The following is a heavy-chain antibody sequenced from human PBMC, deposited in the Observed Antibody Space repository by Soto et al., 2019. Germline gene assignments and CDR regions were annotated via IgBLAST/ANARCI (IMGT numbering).Heavy chain of an antibody. V-gene: IGHV4-59*08. CDR1: GGSISSYY. CDR3: GVMYYDFWSATRYMDV. Sequence: PSETLSLTCTVSGGSISSYYWSWIRQPPGKGLEWIGYIYYSGSTNYNPSLKSRVTISVDTSKNQFSLKLSSVTAADMAVYYCGVMYYDFWSATRYMDVWGKGTTVTVSS. CDR2: IYYSGST. J-gene: IGHJ6*03. D-gene: IGHD3-3*01.